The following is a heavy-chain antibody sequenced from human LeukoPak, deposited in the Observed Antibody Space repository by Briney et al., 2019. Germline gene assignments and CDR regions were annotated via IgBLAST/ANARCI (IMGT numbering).Heavy chain of an antibody. J-gene: IGHJ4*02. CDR1: GGSISTYY. CDR2: IYTSGST. Sequence: PSETLSLTCTVSGGSISTYYWSWLRQSAGKGLEWIGRIYTSGSTDYNPSLKSRFTMSVDTSKNQLSLKLSSVTAADTAVYYCASRRCSTTCPEDYWGQGTLVTVSS. V-gene: IGHV4-4*07. CDR3: ASRRCSTTCPEDY. D-gene: IGHD2-2*01.